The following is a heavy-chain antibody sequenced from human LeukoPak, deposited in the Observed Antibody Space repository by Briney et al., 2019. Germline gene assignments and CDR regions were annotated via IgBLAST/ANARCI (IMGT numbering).Heavy chain of an antibody. V-gene: IGHV4-4*07. CDR2: IYTSGST. J-gene: IGHJ3*02. D-gene: IGHD3-22*01. CDR3: ASHYYDSSGYLPFDI. Sequence: SETLSLTCTVSGGSISSYYWSWIRQPPGKGLEWIGRIYTSGSTNYNPSLKSRVTMSVDTSKNQFSLKLSSVTAADTAVYYCASHYYDSSGYLPFDIWGQGTMVTVSS. CDR1: GGSISSYY.